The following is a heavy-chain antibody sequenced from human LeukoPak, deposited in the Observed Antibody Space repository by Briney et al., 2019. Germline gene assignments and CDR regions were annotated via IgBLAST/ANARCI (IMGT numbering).Heavy chain of an antibody. J-gene: IGHJ5*02. V-gene: IGHV1-24*01. CDR1: GYTLTELS. CDR2: FDPEDGET. Sequence: GASVKVSCKVSGYTLTELSMHWVRQAPGKGLEWMGGFDPEDGETIYAQKFQGRVTMTEDTSTDTANMELSSLRSEDTAVYYCATYLNALTRWFDPWGQGTLVTVSS. D-gene: IGHD3-3*02. CDR3: ATYLNALTRWFDP.